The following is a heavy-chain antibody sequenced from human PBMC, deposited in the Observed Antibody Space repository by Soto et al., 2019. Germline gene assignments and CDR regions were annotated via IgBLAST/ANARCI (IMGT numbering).Heavy chain of an antibody. D-gene: IGHD3-10*01. V-gene: IGHV3-21*01. J-gene: IGHJ4*02. Sequence: PGGSLRLSCAASGFTFSSYSMNWVRQAPGKGLEWVSSISSSISYIYYADSVKGRFTISRDNAKNSLYLQMNSLRAEDTAVYYCARDLRGVRGVIDYWGQGTLVTVSS. CDR1: GFTFSSYS. CDR3: ARDLRGVRGVIDY. CDR2: ISSSISYI.